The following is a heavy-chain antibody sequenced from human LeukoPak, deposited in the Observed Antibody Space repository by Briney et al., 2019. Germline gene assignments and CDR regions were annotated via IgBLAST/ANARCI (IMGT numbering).Heavy chain of an antibody. Sequence: SGPALVKPTQPLTLTCTFSGFSLSTSGMCVSWIRQPPVKALEWLARIDWDDDKYYSTSLKTRLTISKDTSKNQVVLTMTNMDPVDTATYYCAHELGYYYYMDVWGKGTTVTVSS. CDR3: AHELGYYYYMDV. D-gene: IGHD6-13*01. V-gene: IGHV2-70*11. J-gene: IGHJ6*03. CDR2: IDWDDDK. CDR1: GFSLSTSGMC.